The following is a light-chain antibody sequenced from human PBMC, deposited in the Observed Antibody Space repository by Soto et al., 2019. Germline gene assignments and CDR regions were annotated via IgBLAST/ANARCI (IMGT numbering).Light chain of an antibody. CDR1: SSDVGGYNY. CDR2: EVS. Sequence: QSALTQPPSASGSTGQSVTISCTGTSSDVGGYNYVSLYQQHPGKAPRLMIYEVSKRPSGVPDRFSGSKSGNTASLTVSGLQAEDEADYYCSSYAGSDNLVFGGGTKLTVL. J-gene: IGLJ3*02. CDR3: SSYAGSDNLV. V-gene: IGLV2-8*01.